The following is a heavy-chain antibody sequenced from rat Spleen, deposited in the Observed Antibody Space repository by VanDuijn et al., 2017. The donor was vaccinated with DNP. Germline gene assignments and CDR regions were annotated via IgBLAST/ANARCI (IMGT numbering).Heavy chain of an antibody. CDR2: ISYDGINT. J-gene: IGHJ2*01. D-gene: IGHD5-1*01. V-gene: IGHV5-20*01. CDR3: TNDWELYY. CDR1: GFTFSDYY. Sequence: EVKLVESGGGLVQPGRSLKLSCAASGFTFSDYYMAWVRQAPTKGLEWVATISYDGINTYYRDSVKGRFTISRDHAKSTLYLQIDSLRSEDTATYYCTNDWELYYWGQGVMVTVSS.